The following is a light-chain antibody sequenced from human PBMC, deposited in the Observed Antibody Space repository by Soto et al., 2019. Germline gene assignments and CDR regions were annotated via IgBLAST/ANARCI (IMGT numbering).Light chain of an antibody. CDR2: GAS. V-gene: IGKV3-15*01. CDR1: QSIDSD. J-gene: IGKJ4*01. CDR3: QQYKDWPLT. Sequence: EIVMTQSPATLSVSPGERATLSCRASQSIDSDLAWYQQKPGQAPRLVVYGASTRATGFAARFGGSGSGTEFTLTICSLQSEDFAFYYCQQYKDWPLTFGGGTKVEIK.